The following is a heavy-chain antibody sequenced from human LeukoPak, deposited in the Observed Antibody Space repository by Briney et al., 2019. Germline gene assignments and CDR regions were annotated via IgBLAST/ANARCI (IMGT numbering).Heavy chain of an antibody. D-gene: IGHD4-17*01. J-gene: IGHJ4*02. Sequence: ASVKVSCKASGYTFTSYYMHWVRQAPGQGLEWMGIIHPSGGSTSYAQKFQGRVTMTRDTSTSTVYMELSSLRSEDTAVYYCARGVAVTTRLGYFDYWGQGTLVTVSS. CDR2: IHPSGGST. CDR3: ARGVAVTTRLGYFDY. V-gene: IGHV1-46*01. CDR1: GYTFTSYY.